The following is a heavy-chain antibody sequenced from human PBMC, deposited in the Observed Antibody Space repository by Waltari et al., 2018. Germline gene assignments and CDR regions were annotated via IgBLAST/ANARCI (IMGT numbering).Heavy chain of an antibody. V-gene: IGHV4-59*01. Sequence: VQLQESGPGQVKPSVTRSLTCTVSNGSITRFFWNWIRQSPEKGLEWIGYIYYTGSTDYNPSLKSRVTISVDTAKNQFSLRLNSVTAADTGVYYCARGRIHYTSNWFDPWGQGTLVTVSS. CDR3: ARGRIHYTSNWFDP. J-gene: IGHJ5*02. CDR2: IYYTGST. D-gene: IGHD3-10*01. CDR1: NGSITRFF.